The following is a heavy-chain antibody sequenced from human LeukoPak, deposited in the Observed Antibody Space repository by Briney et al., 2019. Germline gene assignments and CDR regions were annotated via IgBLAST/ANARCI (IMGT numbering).Heavy chain of an antibody. CDR1: GYTFTSNH. CDR3: ARAIKSYCGGDCYSGWFGP. Sequence: ASVKVSCKASGYTFTSNHIHWVRQAPGQGLEWMGVINPGGGSTSNAQNFRGRLIMTRDRSTNTVYMELSSLRSEDTAVYYCARAIKSYCGGDCYSGWFGPWGQGTLVTVSS. V-gene: IGHV1-46*03. J-gene: IGHJ5*02. CDR2: INPGGGST. D-gene: IGHD2-21*01.